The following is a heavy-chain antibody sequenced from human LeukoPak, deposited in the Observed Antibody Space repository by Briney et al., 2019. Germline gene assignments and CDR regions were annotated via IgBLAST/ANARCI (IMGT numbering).Heavy chain of an antibody. CDR3: GKGPGYSVYDNLPHH. J-gene: IGHJ5*02. D-gene: IGHD5/OR15-5a*01. Sequence: QAGGSLRLSCAASGFRFSNYGMHWVRQAPGKGLEWVAVISDDGSKIYYGDSVKGRFTISRDNSKNTLNLQMNSLRVEDTAVYFCGKGPGYSVYDNLPHHWGQGTLVTVSS. V-gene: IGHV3-30*18. CDR1: GFRFSNYG. CDR2: ISDDGSKI.